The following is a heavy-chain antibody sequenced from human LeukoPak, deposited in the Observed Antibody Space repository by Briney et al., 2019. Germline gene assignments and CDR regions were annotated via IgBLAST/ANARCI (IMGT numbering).Heavy chain of an antibody. CDR3: ARNVVVVAATSHLRTLTGYFDY. D-gene: IGHD2-15*01. V-gene: IGHV1-2*02. J-gene: IGHJ4*02. Sequence: ASVKVSCKASGYTFTGYYMHWVRQAPGQGLEWMGWINPNSGGTNYAQKFQGRVTMTRDTSISTAYMELSRLRSDDTAVYYCARNVVVVAATSHLRTLTGYFDYWGQGTLVTVSS. CDR1: GYTFTGYY. CDR2: INPNSGGT.